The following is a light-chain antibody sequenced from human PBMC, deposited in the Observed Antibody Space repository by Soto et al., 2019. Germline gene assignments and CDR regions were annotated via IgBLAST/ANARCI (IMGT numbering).Light chain of an antibody. CDR1: QSITTY. J-gene: IGKJ4*01. CDR2: AAS. V-gene: IGKV1-39*01. CDR3: QQIYRAPLT. Sequence: DIQMTQSPSSLSASVGDRVTITCRASQSITTYLNWYRQKPGKAPKLLIYAASSLQSGVPSRFSGSGSETEFALSISGLQREDFATCLWQQIYRAPLTFGGGTQVESK.